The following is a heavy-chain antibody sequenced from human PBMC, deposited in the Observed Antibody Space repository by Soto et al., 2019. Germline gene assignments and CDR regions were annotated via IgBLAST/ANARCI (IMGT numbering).Heavy chain of an antibody. CDR3: ARGEADRTWYYFDY. CDR1: VFTFGDYY. V-gene: IGHV3-53*01. Sequence: SLRLSCAASVFTFGDYYMSWIRQAPGKVLEWLTYISSGCSTYYSDSVKGRFTISRDNSKNTLYIQINSLRAEETAVYYCARGEADRTWYYFDYWGQGILVTVSS. CDR2: ISSGCST. J-gene: IGHJ4*02. D-gene: IGHD2-15*01.